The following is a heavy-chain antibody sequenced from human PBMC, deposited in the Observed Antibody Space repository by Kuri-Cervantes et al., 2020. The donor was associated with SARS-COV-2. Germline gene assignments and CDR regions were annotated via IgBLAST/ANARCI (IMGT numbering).Heavy chain of an antibody. CDR2: ISSSSSTI. J-gene: IGHJ4*02. CDR3: AVSRGSGRTPPGY. Sequence: GGSLRLSCAASGFTFSSYSMNWVRQAPGKVLEWVSYISSSSSTIYYADSVKGRFTISRDNAKNSLYLQMNSLRAEDTAVYYCAVSRGSGRTPPGYWGQGTLVTVSS. D-gene: IGHD3-10*01. CDR1: GFTFSSYS. V-gene: IGHV3-48*01.